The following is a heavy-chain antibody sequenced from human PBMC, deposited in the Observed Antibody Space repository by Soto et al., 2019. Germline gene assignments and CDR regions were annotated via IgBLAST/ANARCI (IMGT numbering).Heavy chain of an antibody. J-gene: IGHJ6*03. V-gene: IGHV2-5*02. CDR3: ARDKGVWSGYYTPTYYMDV. CDR1: GFSLSTSGVG. Sequence: SGPTLVDPTQPLTLTCTFSGFSLSTSGVGVGWIRQPPGKALEWLALIYWDDDKRYSPSLKSRLTITKDTSKNQVVLTMTNMDPVDTATYYCARDKGVWSGYYTPTYYMDVWGKGTTVTVSS. CDR2: IYWDDDK. D-gene: IGHD3-3*01.